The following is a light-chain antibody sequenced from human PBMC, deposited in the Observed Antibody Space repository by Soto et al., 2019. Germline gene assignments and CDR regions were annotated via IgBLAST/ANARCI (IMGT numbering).Light chain of an antibody. Sequence: QSALTQPASVSGSPGQSITVSCTGTSSDVGGYNYVSWYQQHPGKAPRLMIYDVTNRPSGVSNRFSGSKSGNTASLTISGLQADDEADYYCSSYRRGSTYVFGTGTKLTVL. CDR3: SSYRRGSTYV. CDR1: SSDVGGYNY. CDR2: DVT. J-gene: IGLJ1*01. V-gene: IGLV2-14*01.